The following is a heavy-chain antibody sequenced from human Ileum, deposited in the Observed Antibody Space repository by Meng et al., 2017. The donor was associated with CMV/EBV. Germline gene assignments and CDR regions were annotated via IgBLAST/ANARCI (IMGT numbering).Heavy chain of an antibody. Sequence: GEFLKISCAASGFTFSSFAMTWVRQAPGKGLEWVSTIDSSDRTYYADSVKGRFTISRDNSMNTLHLQMNSLRAEDTAVYYCAKSLVDTAMDLDEWGQETLVTVSS. CDR3: AKSLVDTAMDLDE. J-gene: IGHJ4*02. D-gene: IGHD5-18*01. CDR2: IDSSDRT. V-gene: IGHV3-23*01. CDR1: GFTFSSFA.